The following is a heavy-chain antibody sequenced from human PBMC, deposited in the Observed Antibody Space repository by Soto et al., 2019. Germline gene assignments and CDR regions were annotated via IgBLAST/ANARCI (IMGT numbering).Heavy chain of an antibody. J-gene: IGHJ6*02. CDR1: GGSISSYY. CDR2: IYYSGST. CDR3: ARERGYDFWSGYYRPPGYYGMAV. Sequence: SETLSLTCTVSGGSISSYYWSWIRQPPWKGLEWIGYIYYSGSTNYNPSLKSRVTISVDTSKNQFSLKLSSVTAADTAVYYCARERGYDFWSGYYRPPGYYGMAVWGQGTTVTVSS. D-gene: IGHD3-3*01. V-gene: IGHV4-59*01.